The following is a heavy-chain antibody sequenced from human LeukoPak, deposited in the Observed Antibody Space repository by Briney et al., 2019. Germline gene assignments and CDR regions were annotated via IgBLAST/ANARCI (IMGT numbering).Heavy chain of an antibody. V-gene: IGHV5-51*01. D-gene: IGHD4-23*01. CDR3: ARPVLGYGGNSPFDY. Sequence: GESLRISCKGSGYSFTSYWIGWVRQMPGKGLEWMGSIYPGDPDTRYSPSFQGQVTISADKYIRTDYLQWSSLKASDTAMYYCARPVLGYGGNSPFDYWGQGTLVTVSS. CDR2: IYPGDPDT. J-gene: IGHJ4*02. CDR1: GYSFTSYW.